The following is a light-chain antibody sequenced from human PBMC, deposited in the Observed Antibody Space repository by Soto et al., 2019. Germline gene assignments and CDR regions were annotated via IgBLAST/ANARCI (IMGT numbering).Light chain of an antibody. CDR1: SSDVGGYDY. V-gene: IGLV2-14*01. Sequence: QSALTQPASVSGSPGQSINISCIGTSSDVGGYDYVSWYQQHPDKAPKLMIYEVSNRPSRVSDRFSGSKSGNTASLTIAGLQAEDEADYYCSSYTTSSSWVFGGGTKLTVL. J-gene: IGLJ3*02. CDR2: EVS. CDR3: SSYTTSSSWV.